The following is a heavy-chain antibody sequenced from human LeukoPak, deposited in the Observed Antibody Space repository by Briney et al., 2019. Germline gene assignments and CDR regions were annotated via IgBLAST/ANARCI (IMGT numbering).Heavy chain of an antibody. Sequence: SETLSLTCTVSGVSISNYYWSWIRQPAGKGLEWIGRIHTGGNTNYNPSLESRVTVSVDTSKNQFSLKLSSVTAADTAVYYCARVGMVGGFNWFDPWGQGTLVTVSS. CDR3: ARVGMVGGFNWFDP. J-gene: IGHJ5*02. CDR2: IHTGGNT. D-gene: IGHD3-10*01. CDR1: GVSISNYY. V-gene: IGHV4-4*07.